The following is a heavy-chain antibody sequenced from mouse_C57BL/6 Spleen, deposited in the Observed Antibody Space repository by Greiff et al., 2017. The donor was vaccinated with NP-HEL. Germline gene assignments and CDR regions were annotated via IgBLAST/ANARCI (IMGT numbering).Heavy chain of an antibody. Sequence: VQLQESGPGLVAPSQSLSITCTVSGSSLTSYAISWVLQPPGKGLEWLGVIWTGGGTNYTSALKSRLSISKDNSKSHVFLKMNSLQADDTARYYCARNYYGSRGAMDYWGQGTSVTVSS. D-gene: IGHD1-1*01. CDR3: ARNYYGSRGAMDY. J-gene: IGHJ4*01. CDR1: GSSLTSYA. V-gene: IGHV2-9-1*01. CDR2: IWTGGGT.